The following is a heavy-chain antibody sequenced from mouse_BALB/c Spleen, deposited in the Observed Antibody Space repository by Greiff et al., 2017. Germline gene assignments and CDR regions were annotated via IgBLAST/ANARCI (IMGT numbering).Heavy chain of an antibody. V-gene: IGHV3-2*02. CDR3: ARRDDRNWFAY. Sequence: EVMLVESGPGLVKPSQSLSLTCTATGYSITSYYAWNWIRQFPGNQLEWMGYISYSGSTSYNPSLKSRISITRDTSKNQFFLQLNSVTTEDTATYYCARRDDRNWFAYWGQGTLVTVSA. CDR1: GYSITSYYA. CDR2: ISYSGST. J-gene: IGHJ3*01. D-gene: IGHD2-14*01.